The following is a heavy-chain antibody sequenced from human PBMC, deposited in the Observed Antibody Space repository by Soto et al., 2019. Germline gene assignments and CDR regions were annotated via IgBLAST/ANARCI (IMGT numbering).Heavy chain of an antibody. Sequence: QVQLVQSGAEVKKPGSSVKVSCKASGGTFSSYAISWVRQAPGQGLEWMGGIIPICGTANYAQKFQGRVTITADESTSTAYMELSSLRSEDTAVYYCARDGFYCSGGSCYYPDAFDIWGQGTMVTVSS. J-gene: IGHJ3*02. D-gene: IGHD2-15*01. CDR2: IIPICGTA. V-gene: IGHV1-69*12. CDR1: GGTFSSYA. CDR3: ARDGFYCSGGSCYYPDAFDI.